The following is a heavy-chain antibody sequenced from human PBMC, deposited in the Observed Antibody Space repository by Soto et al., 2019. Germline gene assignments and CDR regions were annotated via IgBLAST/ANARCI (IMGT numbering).Heavy chain of an antibody. J-gene: IGHJ6*01. V-gene: IGHV3-33*01. CDR1: GFIFSDYG. CDR3: ARWWNDEEWVETMDV. CDR2: IYYDGSNE. D-gene: IGHD1-1*01. Sequence: QVQLVESGGAVVQPGRSLRLACETSGFIFSDYGMHWVRQAPGKGLEWVAVIYYDGSNEHYSDSVRGRLTISRDNSKNILYLQMNSLRAEDTAIYYCARWWNDEEWVETMDVWGQGTTVTVSS.